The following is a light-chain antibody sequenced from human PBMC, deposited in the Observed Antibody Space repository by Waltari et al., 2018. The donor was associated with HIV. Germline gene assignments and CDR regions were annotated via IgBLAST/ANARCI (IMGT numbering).Light chain of an antibody. CDR1: QTVYHNY. CDR2: GAS. Sequence: ENVLTQPPGTLSLSPGERATLSCRASQTVYHNYVAWYQQKPGQAPRLLIYGASSRVTGIPDRFSGSGSGTDFTLTISRLEPEDCAVYYCHQYDSSPQTFGQGTKVEIK. V-gene: IGKV3-20*01. J-gene: IGKJ1*01. CDR3: HQYDSSPQT.